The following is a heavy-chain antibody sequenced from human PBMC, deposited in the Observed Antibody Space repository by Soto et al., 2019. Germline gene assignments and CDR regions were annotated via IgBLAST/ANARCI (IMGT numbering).Heavy chain of an antibody. V-gene: IGHV3-11*04. J-gene: IGHJ6*02. Sequence: GGSLRLSCAASVFAFSDYYMSWIRQSPGEGLDWVSSITSNGDIKYYADYVKGRFTISRDNSKNTLYLQMNSLRAEDTAVCYCARDRMEATAMVIDYYYGMDVWGQGTTVTVSS. CDR3: ARDRMEATAMVIDYYYGMDV. CDR1: VFAFSDYY. CDR2: ITSNGDIK. D-gene: IGHD5-18*01.